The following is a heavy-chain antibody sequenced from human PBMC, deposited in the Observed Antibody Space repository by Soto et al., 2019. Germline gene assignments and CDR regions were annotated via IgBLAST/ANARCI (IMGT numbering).Heavy chain of an antibody. CDR2: IKSKTDGGTT. V-gene: IGHV3-15*07. Sequence: EVQLVESGGGLVKPGGSLRLSCAASGFTFSNAWMNWGRQAPGKGLEWVGRIKSKTDGGTTDYAAPVKGRFTISRDDSKNTLYLQMNSLKTEDTAVYYCTSLPIVATTDYYYYGMDVWGQGTTVTVSS. CDR3: TSLPIVATTDYYYYGMDV. CDR1: GFTFSNAW. D-gene: IGHD5-12*01. J-gene: IGHJ6*02.